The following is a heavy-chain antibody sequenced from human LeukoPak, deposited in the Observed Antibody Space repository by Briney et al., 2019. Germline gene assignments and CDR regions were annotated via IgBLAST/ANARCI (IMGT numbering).Heavy chain of an antibody. V-gene: IGHV1-69*13. D-gene: IGHD2-2*02. CDR3: ARDADLGYCSSTSCYKGGSY. CDR1: GGTFSSYA. Sequence: SAVNVSCKASGGTFSSYAISWVRQAPGQGLDWMGGIIPIFGTANYAQKFQGRVTITADESTSTAYMELSSLRSEDTAVYYCARDADLGYCSSTSCYKGGSYWGQGTLVTVSS. CDR2: IIPIFGTA. J-gene: IGHJ4*02.